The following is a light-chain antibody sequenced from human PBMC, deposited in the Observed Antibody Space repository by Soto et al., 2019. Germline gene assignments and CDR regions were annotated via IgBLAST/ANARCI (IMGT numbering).Light chain of an antibody. CDR2: AAS. CDR3: QQSYSRT. CDR1: QSISTY. J-gene: IGKJ1*01. V-gene: IGKV1-39*01. Sequence: DIQMTQSPSSLSASVGDRVTITCRASQSISTYLNWYQQNPGKAPKVLIYAASTLQSGVPSRFSGSGSETDFTLTISSLQPEDFATYYCQQSYSRTFGQGTKVEIK.